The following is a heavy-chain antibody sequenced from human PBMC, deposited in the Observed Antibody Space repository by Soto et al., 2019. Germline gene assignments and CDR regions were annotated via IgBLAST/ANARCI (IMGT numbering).Heavy chain of an antibody. Sequence: TSETLSLTCTVSDDSFTTTDSYWGWIRQSPGKGLEWIGYIYYSGSPDYNPSLKTRVTISVDTSKNQFSLKLSSVTAADTAIYYCARLGYESPYNWFDPWGQGTLVTVSS. CDR2: IYYSGSP. J-gene: IGHJ5*02. V-gene: IGHV4-61*08. CDR3: ARLGYESPYNWFDP. CDR1: DDSFTTTDSY. D-gene: IGHD5-12*01.